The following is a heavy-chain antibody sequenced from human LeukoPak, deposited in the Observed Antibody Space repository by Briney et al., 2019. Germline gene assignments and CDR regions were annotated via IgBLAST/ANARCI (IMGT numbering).Heavy chain of an antibody. D-gene: IGHD6-13*01. CDR1: GFTFSSYT. CDR2: ISSSSSYI. Sequence: GGSLRLSCAVSGFTFSSYTMNWVRQAPGKGLEWVSSISSSSSYIYYADSVKGRFTISRDNAKNSLYLQMNSLRAEDTAVYYCARDSPFGIAAAPYYFDYWGQGTLVTVSS. J-gene: IGHJ4*02. V-gene: IGHV3-21*01. CDR3: ARDSPFGIAAAPYYFDY.